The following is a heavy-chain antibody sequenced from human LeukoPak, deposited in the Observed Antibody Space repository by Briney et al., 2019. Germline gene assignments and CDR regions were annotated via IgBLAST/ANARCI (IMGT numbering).Heavy chain of an antibody. V-gene: IGHV3-74*01. Sequence: RPGGSLRLSCAGSGFIFSGYWMHWVRHAPGKGLVWVSRIKTDGSTTYYADSVKGRFTVSRDNAKNTLYLQMNSLRAEDTAVHYCATYSSLNRREFQYWGQGTLLTVSS. J-gene: IGHJ1*01. CDR2: IKTDGSTT. CDR3: ATYSSLNRREFQY. CDR1: GFIFSGYW. D-gene: IGHD3-22*01.